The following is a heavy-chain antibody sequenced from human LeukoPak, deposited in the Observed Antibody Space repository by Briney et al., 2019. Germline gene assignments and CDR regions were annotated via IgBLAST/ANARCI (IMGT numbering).Heavy chain of an antibody. V-gene: IGHV3-23*01. Sequence: GGSLRLSCAASGFTFSSYAMSWVRQAPGKGLEWVSAISGSGGSTYYADSVKGRFTISGDNSKNPLYLQRNSLRAEDTAVYYCAKAVRGPDILTGYYTGGYFDYWGQGTLVTVSS. CDR1: GFTFSSYA. CDR2: ISGSGGST. J-gene: IGHJ4*02. CDR3: AKAVRGPDILTGYYTGGYFDY. D-gene: IGHD3-9*01.